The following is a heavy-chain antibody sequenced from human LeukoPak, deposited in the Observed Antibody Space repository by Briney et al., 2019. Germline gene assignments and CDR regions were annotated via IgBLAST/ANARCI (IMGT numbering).Heavy chain of an antibody. CDR2: IYYSGST. J-gene: IGHJ6*02. V-gene: IGHV4-59*12. D-gene: IGHD3-3*01. Sequence: SETLSLTCTVSGGSISSYYWSWIRQPPGKGLEWIGYIYYSGSTNYNPSLKNRVTISVDTSKNQFSLKLSSVTAADTAVYYCARGHYDFWSGYFTTKYYYGMDVWGQGTTVTVSS. CDR1: GGSISSYY. CDR3: ARGHYDFWSGYFTTKYYYGMDV.